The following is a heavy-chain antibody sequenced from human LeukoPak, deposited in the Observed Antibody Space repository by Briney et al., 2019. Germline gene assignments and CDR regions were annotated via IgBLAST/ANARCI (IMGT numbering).Heavy chain of an antibody. J-gene: IGHJ4*02. Sequence: PSETLSLTCAVYGGSFSGYYWSWIRRPPGKGLEWIGEINHSGSTNYNPSLKSRVTISVDTSKNQFSLKLSSVTAADTAVYYCARGGGRYSYVYFDYWGQGTLVTVSS. CDR2: INHSGST. V-gene: IGHV4-34*01. CDR3: ARGGGRYSYVYFDY. CDR1: GGSFSGYY. D-gene: IGHD5-18*01.